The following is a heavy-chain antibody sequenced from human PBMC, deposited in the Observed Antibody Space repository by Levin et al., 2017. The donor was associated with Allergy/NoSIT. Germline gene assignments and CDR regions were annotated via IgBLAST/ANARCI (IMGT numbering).Heavy chain of an antibody. CDR2: IYYSGST. D-gene: IGHD6-13*01. Sequence: PSETLSLTCTVSGGSISSYYWSWIRQPPGKGLEWIGYIYYSGSTNYNPSLKSRVTISVDTSKNQFSLKLSSVTAADTAVYYCAAKGSSSWYTQNWFDPWGQGTLVTVSS. CDR1: GGSISSYY. J-gene: IGHJ5*02. CDR3: AAKGSSSWYTQNWFDP. V-gene: IGHV4-59*01.